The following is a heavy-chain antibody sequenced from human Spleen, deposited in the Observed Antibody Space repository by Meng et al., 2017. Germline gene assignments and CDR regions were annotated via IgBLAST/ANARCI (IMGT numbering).Heavy chain of an antibody. V-gene: IGHV3-23*01. D-gene: IGHD3-16*02. Sequence: ETLSLTCGASGFTFITYAMSWVRQAPGKGLGWVSGISASGRNTHYAGSVKGRFTMSRDNSKNTVSLQMDSLRGEDTAVYYCVRDRLITSGGVIVTQLSEYFGMDVWGQGTTVTVSS. CDR3: VRDRLITSGGVIVTQLSEYFGMDV. CDR2: ISASGRNT. J-gene: IGHJ6*02. CDR1: GFTFITYA.